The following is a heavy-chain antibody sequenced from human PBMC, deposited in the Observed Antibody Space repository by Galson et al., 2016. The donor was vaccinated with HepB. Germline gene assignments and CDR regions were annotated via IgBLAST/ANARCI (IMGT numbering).Heavy chain of an antibody. J-gene: IGHJ4*02. V-gene: IGHV3-33*01. CDR2: IWHDGSKK. Sequence: SLRLSCAASGFAFKTYAMHWVRQAPGKGLDWVAVIWHDGSKKYFADSTKGRFTVTRDNSKNTLYLQMNSLSVEDTAVYYCARGGRWYSSGWGHDYWGQGTLVAVSS. D-gene: IGHD6-19*01. CDR1: GFAFKTYA. CDR3: ARGGRWYSSGWGHDY.